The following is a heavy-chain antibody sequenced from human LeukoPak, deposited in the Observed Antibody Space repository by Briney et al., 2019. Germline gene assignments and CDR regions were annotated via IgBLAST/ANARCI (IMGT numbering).Heavy chain of an antibody. CDR2: ISYDGSHK. Sequence: GGAPRLSCAASGFTFSSYAMHWVRQAPGKGLEWVAVISYDGSHKYYAESLKGRFTISRDDPKNTLYLQMNSLRADDTAVYYCARGPDIAATGHLFDYWGQGTLVTVSS. CDR3: ARGPDIAATGHLFDY. CDR1: GFTFSSYA. V-gene: IGHV3-30*04. J-gene: IGHJ4*02. D-gene: IGHD6-25*01.